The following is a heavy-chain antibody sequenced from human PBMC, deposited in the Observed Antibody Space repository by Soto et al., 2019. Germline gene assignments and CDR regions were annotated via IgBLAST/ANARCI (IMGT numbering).Heavy chain of an antibody. J-gene: IGHJ3*01. CDR1: GFTFSSYA. Sequence: EVQLLESGGGLVQPGGSLRLSCAASGFTFSSYAMSWVRQAPGKGLAWVSAISGSGGSTYYADSVKGRFTISRNNAKYTLYLQMKSVRAEDIVEYYCAKRFSGLLLDAFDFWGQGTMVTVSS. CDR2: ISGSGGST. V-gene: IGHV3-23*01. D-gene: IGHD2-15*01. CDR3: AKRFSGLLLDAFDF.